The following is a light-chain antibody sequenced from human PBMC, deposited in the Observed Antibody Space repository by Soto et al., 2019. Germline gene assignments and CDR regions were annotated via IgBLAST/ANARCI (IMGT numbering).Light chain of an antibody. CDR1: SGHSSYI. CDR2: LEGSGSY. CDR3: ETWDSNTYVV. V-gene: IGLV4-60*02. Sequence: QPVLTQSSSASASLGSSDKLTCTLSSGHSSYIIAWHQQQPGKAPRYLMKLEGSGSYNKGSGVPDRFSGSSSGADRYLTISNLQFEDEADYYCETWDSNTYVVFGGGTKLTVL. J-gene: IGLJ2*01.